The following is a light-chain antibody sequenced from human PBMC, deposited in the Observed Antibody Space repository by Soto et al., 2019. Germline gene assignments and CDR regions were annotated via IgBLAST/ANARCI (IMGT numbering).Light chain of an antibody. J-gene: IGKJ1*01. V-gene: IGKV2-30*02. CDR2: RLS. Sequence: DIVMRTSLLFLAVTRGQRPSISCRSSQSLVHSDGNTYLNWFQQRPGQCPRRLFYRLSNRDSGVTERVSGSGSGTDATLQISRVEAEDGGVYYCMQGAHWPRTFGQGTKWRS. CDR1: QSLVHSDGNTY. CDR3: MQGAHWPRT.